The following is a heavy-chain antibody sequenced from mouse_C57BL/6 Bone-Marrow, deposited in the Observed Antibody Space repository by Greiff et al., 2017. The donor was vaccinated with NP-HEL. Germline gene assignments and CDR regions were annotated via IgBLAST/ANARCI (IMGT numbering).Heavy chain of an antibody. CDR1: GYTFTSYW. V-gene: IGHV1-55*01. J-gene: IGHJ2*01. CDR3: ARGYYGSSPYYCDY. Sequence: QVQLQQSGAELVKPGASVKMSCKASGYTFTSYWITWVKQRPGQGLEWIGDIYPGSGSTNYNEKFKSKATLTVDTSSSTAYMQLSSLTSEDSAVYYGARGYYGSSPYYCDYWGQGTTLTVSS. CDR2: IYPGSGST. D-gene: IGHD1-1*01.